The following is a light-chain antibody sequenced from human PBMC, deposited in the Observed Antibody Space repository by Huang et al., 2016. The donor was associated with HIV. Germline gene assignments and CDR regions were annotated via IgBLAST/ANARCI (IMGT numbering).Light chain of an antibody. CDR1: QSFSSNY. J-gene: IGKJ1*01. V-gene: IGKV3-20*01. Sequence: EIVLTQSPGTLSLSPGERATLSCRASQSFSSNYLAWYQQKPGQAPRLLIYGASSRATGIPDRFSGSGSGTDFTLIISRLEPEDFAVYYCQQYGSSGVTCGQGTKVEVK. CDR3: QQYGSSGVT. CDR2: GAS.